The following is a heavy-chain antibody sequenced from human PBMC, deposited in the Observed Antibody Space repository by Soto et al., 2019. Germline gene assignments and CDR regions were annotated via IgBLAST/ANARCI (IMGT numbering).Heavy chain of an antibody. CDR1: GLTLSSYG. J-gene: IGHJ4*02. Sequence: PGGFLRLSFAAFGLTLSSYGMHWGRQGPGKGLEWVAVRSYERNNKDYADTVKGRFTISRANSKNTLYLQMNSLRAEDTAVYYCAKGGKRHLTKLAWLFKLFDYWGQGTLVTVSS. V-gene: IGHV3-30*18. CDR2: RSYERNNK. D-gene: IGHD3-3*01. CDR3: AKGGKRHLTKLAWLFKLFDY.